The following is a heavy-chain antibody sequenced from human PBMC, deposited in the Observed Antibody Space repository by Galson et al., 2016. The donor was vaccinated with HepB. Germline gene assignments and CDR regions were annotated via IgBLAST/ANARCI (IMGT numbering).Heavy chain of an antibody. CDR2: IYWDDDK. V-gene: IGHV2-5*02. Sequence: PALVKPTQTLTLTCTFSGFSLSTSGVGVGWIRQPPGKALEWLALIYWDDDKRYSPSLRSRLSITKDTSKTQVVLSMTNVDPVDTATYYCAHRLAYYYDGSAFYDDAFDVWGQGTMVTVAS. CDR3: AHRLAYYYDGSAFYDDAFDV. CDR1: GFSLSTSGVG. J-gene: IGHJ3*01. D-gene: IGHD3-22*01.